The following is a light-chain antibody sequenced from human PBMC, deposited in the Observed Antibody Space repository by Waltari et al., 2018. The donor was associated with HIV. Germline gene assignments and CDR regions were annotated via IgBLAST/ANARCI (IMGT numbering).Light chain of an antibody. Sequence: DIQMTQSPSSVSASVGDRVTITCRASQDIGSWLTWYQQKPGTAPNLVVFATFSLQSGVPARFSGSRSVTNFTLTINTLQSEDFATYFCQQAHSLPWTFGHGTKVEMK. CDR2: ATF. CDR3: QQAHSLPWT. CDR1: QDIGSW. J-gene: IGKJ1*01. V-gene: IGKV1-12*01.